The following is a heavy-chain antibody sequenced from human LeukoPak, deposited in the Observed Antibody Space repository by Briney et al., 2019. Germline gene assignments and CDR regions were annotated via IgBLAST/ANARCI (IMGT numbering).Heavy chain of an antibody. V-gene: IGHV3-23*01. CDR3: AKDQPYTGRTTADFDY. Sequence: GGSLRLSCAASGFTFSSYAMSWVRQAPGKGLEWVSAISGSGGSTYYADSVKGRFTISRDNSKNTLYLQMNSLRAEDTAVYYCAKDQPYTGRTTADFDYWGQGTLVTVSS. CDR1: GFTFSSYA. CDR2: ISGSGGST. D-gene: IGHD4-17*01. J-gene: IGHJ4*02.